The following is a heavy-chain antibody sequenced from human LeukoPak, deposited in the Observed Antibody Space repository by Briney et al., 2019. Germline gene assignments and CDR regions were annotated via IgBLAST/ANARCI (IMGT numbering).Heavy chain of an antibody. V-gene: IGHV3-7*01. J-gene: IGHJ4*02. D-gene: IGHD3-16*02. CDR1: GFTFSNYW. Sequence: PGGSLRLSCVVSGFTFSNYWMDWVRQAPGKGLEWVAFTRPDGRETNYAGSVKGRFTISRGNAKNSLYLQMNNLRVEDTAVYYCATRGDLSWFGALRHWSQGTVVTVSS. CDR2: TRPDGRET. CDR3: ATRGDLSWFGALRH.